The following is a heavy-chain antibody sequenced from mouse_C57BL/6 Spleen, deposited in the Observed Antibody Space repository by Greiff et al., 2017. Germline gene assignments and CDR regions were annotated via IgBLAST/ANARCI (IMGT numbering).Heavy chain of an antibody. D-gene: IGHD2-5*01. V-gene: IGHV1-62-2*01. CDR1: GYTFTEYT. Sequence: VQLQESGAELVKPGASVKLSCKASGYTFTEYTIHWVKQRSGQGLEWIGWFYPGSGSIKYNEKFKDKATLTADKSSSTVYMELSRLTSEDSAVYFCARHEEGYSNYEDAMDYWGQGTSVTVSS. J-gene: IGHJ4*01. CDR3: ARHEEGYSNYEDAMDY. CDR2: FYPGSGSI.